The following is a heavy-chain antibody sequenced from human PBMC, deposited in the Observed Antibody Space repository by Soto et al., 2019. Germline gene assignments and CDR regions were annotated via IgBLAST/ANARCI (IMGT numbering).Heavy chain of an antibody. J-gene: IGHJ4*02. CDR2: IYYSGST. V-gene: IGHV4-59*08. D-gene: IGHD4-17*01. Sequence: SETLSLTCTVSGGSISSYDWSWIRQPPGKGLEWIGYIYYSGSTNYNPSPKSRVTISVDTSKNQFSLKLSSVTAADTAVYYCARHVAVYDYGDYEGGDYFDYWGQGTLVTVSS. CDR3: ARHVAVYDYGDYEGGDYFDY. CDR1: GGSISSYD.